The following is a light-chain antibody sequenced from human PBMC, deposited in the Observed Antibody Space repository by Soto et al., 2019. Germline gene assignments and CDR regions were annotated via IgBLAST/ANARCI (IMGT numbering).Light chain of an antibody. CDR1: QSVSSNY. J-gene: IGKJ2*01. CDR3: QQYSRSPFT. Sequence: EIVLTQSPGTLSLPPGERATLSCRASQSVSSNYLAWYQQKPGQAPRLLMYGASSRPAGIPDRFSGSGSGTDFTLTISGLEPEDVAVYYCQQYSRSPFTVGRGTKLEIK. CDR2: GAS. V-gene: IGKV3-20*01.